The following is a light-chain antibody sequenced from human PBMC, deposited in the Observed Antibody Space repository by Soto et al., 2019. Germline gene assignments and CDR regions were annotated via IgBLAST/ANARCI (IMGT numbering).Light chain of an antibody. CDR3: QLYGISPH. CDR1: QSVRSY. Sequence: EILLTQSRATLSLSPGERATLSCRASQSVRSYLAWYQHKPGHAPRLLIYASSNRATGIPDRFSGSASGTDFTLTINRMEPEDFAVYYCQLYGISPHFGQGTRLEIK. J-gene: IGKJ5*01. CDR2: ASS. V-gene: IGKV3-20*01.